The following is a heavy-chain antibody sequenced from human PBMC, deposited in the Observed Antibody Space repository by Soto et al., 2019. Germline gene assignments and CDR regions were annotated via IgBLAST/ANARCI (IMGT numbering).Heavy chain of an antibody. CDR2: INHSGST. J-gene: IGHJ4*02. CDR1: GGSFSGYY. Sequence: SETLSLTCAVYGGSFSGYYWSWIRQPPGKGLEWIGEINHSGSTNYNPSLKSRVTISVDTSKNQFSLKLSSVTAADTAVYYCARGRVDTAMVRARLFDYWGQGTLVTVS. CDR3: ARGRVDTAMVRARLFDY. D-gene: IGHD5-18*01. V-gene: IGHV4-34*01.